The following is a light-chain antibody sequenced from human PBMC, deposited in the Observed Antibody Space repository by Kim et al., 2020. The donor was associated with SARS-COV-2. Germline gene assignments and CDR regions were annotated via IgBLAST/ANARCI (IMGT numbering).Light chain of an antibody. CDR1: TSKIGSNT. Sequence: GKRVTFSGSGRTSKIGSNTVNRDKQLPRTAPKRPIYRKAGRPSGGPDRFSGAKTGTSAPLAISGLQSEDEADYYCAAWDDSLEAWLSGGGTQLTVL. CDR2: RKA. J-gene: IGLJ3*02. V-gene: IGLV1-44*01. CDR3: AAWDDSLEAWL.